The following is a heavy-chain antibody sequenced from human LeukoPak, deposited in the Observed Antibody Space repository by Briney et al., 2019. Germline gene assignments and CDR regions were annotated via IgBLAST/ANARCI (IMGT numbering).Heavy chain of an antibody. J-gene: IGHJ5*02. CDR3: ARGDYSSGYLLDP. Sequence: GESLKISCKGSGYSFTSYWIGWVRQMPGKGLEWMGIICPGDSDTRYSPSFQGQVTISADKSISTAYLQWSSLKASDTAMYYCARGDYSSGYLLDPWGQGTLVTVSS. V-gene: IGHV5-51*01. CDR2: ICPGDSDT. CDR1: GYSFTSYW. D-gene: IGHD3-22*01.